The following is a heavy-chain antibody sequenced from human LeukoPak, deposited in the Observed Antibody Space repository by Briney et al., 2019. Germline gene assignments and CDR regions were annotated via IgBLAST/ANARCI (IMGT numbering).Heavy chain of an antibody. CDR2: ISSSSSYI. D-gene: IGHD1-1*01. Sequence: TGGSLRLSCAASGFTFSGYWMHWVRQAPGKGLVWVSSISSSSSYIYYADSVKGRFTISRDNAKNSLYLQMNSLRAEDTAVYYCARDLGYNWNGDVWGQGTTVAVSS. V-gene: IGHV3-21*01. J-gene: IGHJ6*02. CDR3: ARDLGYNWNGDV. CDR1: GFTFSGYW.